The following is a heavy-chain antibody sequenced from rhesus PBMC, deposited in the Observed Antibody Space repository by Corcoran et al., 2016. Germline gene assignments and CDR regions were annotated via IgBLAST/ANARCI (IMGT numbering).Heavy chain of an antibody. CDR3: ASPAGGWHCYGTQCSSGS. CDR1: GGSFSSYW. V-gene: IGHV4-80*01. CDR2: IKGDTGSP. Sequence: QVQLQESGPGLVKPSETLSLTCAVSGGSFSSYWWVWIRQFPGKTLEWIGEIKGDTGSPTYNPPLRGRGSISHEASQNQFSLRLESVTAADTAVYYCASPAGGWHCYGTQCSSGSWGQGVLVTVSS. D-gene: IGHD2-33*01. J-gene: IGHJ4*01.